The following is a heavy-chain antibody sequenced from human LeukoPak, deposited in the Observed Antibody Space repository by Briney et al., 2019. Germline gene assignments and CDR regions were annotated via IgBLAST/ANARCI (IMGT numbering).Heavy chain of an antibody. J-gene: IGHJ6*03. V-gene: IGHV1-3*01. CDR2: INAGNGNT. CDR3: ATSADLLLGYYMDV. D-gene: IGHD2/OR15-2a*01. Sequence: ASVKVSCKASGYTFTSYAMHWVRQAPGQRLEWMGWINAGNGNTKYSQKFQGRVTMTEDTSTDTAYMELNSLRSEDTAVYYCATSADLLLGYYMDVWGKGTTVTVSS. CDR1: GYTFTSYA.